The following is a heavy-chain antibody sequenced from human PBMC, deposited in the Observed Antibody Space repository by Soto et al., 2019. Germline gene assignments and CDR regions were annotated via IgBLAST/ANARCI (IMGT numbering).Heavy chain of an antibody. D-gene: IGHD6-19*01. CDR3: AKGGRKWLVTSDFNY. J-gene: IGHJ4*02. CDR1: GFTFSDYA. CDR2: VSHDGRNT. V-gene: IGHV3-30*18. Sequence: VQLVESGGGVVQPGRSLRLSCAASGFTFSDYAMHWVRQAPGKGLEWVAVVSHDGRNTHYADSVKGRFTISRDSSKNTGSLEMTSLGAEDTAVYYCAKGGRKWLVTSDFNYWGQGALVTVSS.